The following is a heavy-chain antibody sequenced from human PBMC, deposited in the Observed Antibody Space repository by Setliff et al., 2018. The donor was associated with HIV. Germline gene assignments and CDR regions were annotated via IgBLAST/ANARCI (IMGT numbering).Heavy chain of an antibody. CDR2: INHSGST. CDR3: ARTSGSRPHDAFDI. J-gene: IGHJ3*02. Sequence: PSETLSLTCAVYGGSFSGYYWSWIRQPPGKGLEWIGEINHSGSTNYNPSLKSRVTISVDTSKNQFSLKLSSVTAADTAAYYCARTSGSRPHDAFDIWGQGTMVTVSS. CDR1: GGSFSGYY. D-gene: IGHD1-26*01. V-gene: IGHV4-34*01.